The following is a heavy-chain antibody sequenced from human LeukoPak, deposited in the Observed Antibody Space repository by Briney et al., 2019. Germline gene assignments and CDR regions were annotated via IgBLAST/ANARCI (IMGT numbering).Heavy chain of an antibody. CDR1: GYSISSGYY. CDR2: IYHSGST. J-gene: IGHJ6*03. Sequence: SETLSLTCTVSGYSISSGYYWGWIRQPPGKGLEWIGSIYHSGSTYYNPSLKSRVTISVDTSKNQFSLNLTSVTAADTAVYYCAGDTDDYSYMDVWGKGTTVTASS. CDR3: AGDTDDYSYMDV. V-gene: IGHV4-38-2*02.